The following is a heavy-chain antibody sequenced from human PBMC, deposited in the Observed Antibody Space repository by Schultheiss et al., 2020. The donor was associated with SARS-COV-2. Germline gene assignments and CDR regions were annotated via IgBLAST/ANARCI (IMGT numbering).Heavy chain of an antibody. CDR3: ARHNERGGGHSGWFKF. Sequence: GESLKISCKSSGYSFTSYWIGWVRQMPGKDLEWMGIIYPGDSDIRYSPSFQGQVTISADRSISTAYLQWSSLKASDTAMYYCARHNERGGGHSGWFKFWGRGTLVTVSS. CDR1: GYSFTSYW. CDR2: IYPGDSDI. J-gene: IGHJ5*01. V-gene: IGHV5-51*01. D-gene: IGHD6-19*01.